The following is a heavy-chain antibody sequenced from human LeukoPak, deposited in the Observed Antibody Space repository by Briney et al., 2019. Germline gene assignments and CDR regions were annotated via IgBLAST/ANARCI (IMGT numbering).Heavy chain of an antibody. V-gene: IGHV4-39*07. D-gene: IGHD6-13*01. CDR1: GGSISSSSYY. CDR2: IYHSGGT. CDR3: ARADYSSTWSHDYYYMDV. J-gene: IGHJ6*03. Sequence: SETLSLTCTVSGGSISSSSYYWGWIRQPPGKGLEWIGSIYHSGGTYYNPSLKSRVTISVDTSKNQFSLKLSSVTAADTAVYYCARADYSSTWSHDYYYMDVWGKGTTVTVSS.